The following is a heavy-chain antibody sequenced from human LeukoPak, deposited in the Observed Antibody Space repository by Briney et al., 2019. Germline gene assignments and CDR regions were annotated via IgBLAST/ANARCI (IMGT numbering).Heavy chain of an antibody. D-gene: IGHD3-10*01. CDR2: ISGSGGST. V-gene: IGHV3-23*01. CDR3: AKYCLAGSGTYHDASDL. J-gene: IGHJ3*01. CDR1: VFALSSYG. Sequence: GGSLRLSCAASVFALSSYGTTWVRQAPGKGLEWVSAISGSGGSTYYADSVKGRSTISRDNSKNTLYLQMNSLRAEDTALYCCAKYCLAGSGTYHDASDLWGQGTMVTVSS.